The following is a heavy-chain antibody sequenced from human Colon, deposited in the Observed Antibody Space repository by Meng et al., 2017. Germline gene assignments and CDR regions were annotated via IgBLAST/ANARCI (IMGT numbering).Heavy chain of an antibody. J-gene: IGHJ1*01. Sequence: GESLKISCAASGFTFDDYAMSWVRQVPGKGLEWISGINWNGATPSYADSVKGRFIISRDNAKTSLSLQMNSLRAEDTALYFCARDEEGFHHWGQGTQVTVSS. V-gene: IGHV3-20*04. CDR1: GFTFDDYA. CDR3: ARDEEGFHH. CDR2: INWNGATP.